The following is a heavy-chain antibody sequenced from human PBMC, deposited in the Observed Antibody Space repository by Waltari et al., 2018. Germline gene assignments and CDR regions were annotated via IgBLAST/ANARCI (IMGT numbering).Heavy chain of an antibody. Sequence: QVQLVQSGAEVKTPGASVKVSCKASGYTCTGYYTHWVRQAPGQGLEWMGRINPNSGGTNYAQKFQGRVTMTRDTSISTAYMELSRLRSDDTAVYYCARESDYGDYFYYYYYMDVWGKGTTVTVSS. V-gene: IGHV1-2*06. CDR3: ARESDYGDYFYYYYYMDV. CDR2: INPNSGGT. D-gene: IGHD4-17*01. J-gene: IGHJ6*03. CDR1: GYTCTGYY.